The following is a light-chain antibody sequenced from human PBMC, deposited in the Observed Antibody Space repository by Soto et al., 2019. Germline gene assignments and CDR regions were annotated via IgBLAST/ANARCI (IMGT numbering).Light chain of an antibody. CDR1: SFDIGAGYD. V-gene: IGLV1-40*01. Sequence: QSVLTQPPSVSGAPGQRVTISCTGSSFDIGAGYDVHWYQQLPGTAPKLLIYGNSNRPSGVPDRFSGSKTCTSASLAITGLQAEDEADYYCQSYDSSLSGYVFGTGTKVTVL. CDR2: GNS. CDR3: QSYDSSLSGYV. J-gene: IGLJ1*01.